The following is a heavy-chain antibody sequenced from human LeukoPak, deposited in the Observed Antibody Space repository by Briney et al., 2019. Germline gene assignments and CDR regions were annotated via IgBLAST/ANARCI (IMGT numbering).Heavy chain of an antibody. J-gene: IGHJ4*02. V-gene: IGHV3-49*04. CDR3: TRARDGYIDY. D-gene: IGHD5-24*01. CDR1: GFTFGDYA. CDR2: IRSKAYGGTT. Sequence: GGSLRLSCTASGFTFGDYAMSWVRQAPGKGLEWVGFIRSKAYGGTTEYAASVKGRFTISRDDSKSIAYLQMNSLKTEDTAVYYCTRARDGYIDYWGQGTLVTVSS.